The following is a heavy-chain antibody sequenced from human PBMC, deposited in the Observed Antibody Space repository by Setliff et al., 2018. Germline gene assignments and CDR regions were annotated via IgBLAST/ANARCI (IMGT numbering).Heavy chain of an antibody. CDR2: ISSNGGST. D-gene: IGHD1-1*01. CDR1: GFTFSSYA. J-gene: IGHJ6*02. CDR3: ARVGTGMDV. V-gene: IGHV3-64*01. Sequence: GGSLRLSCAASGFTFSSYAMHWVRQAPGKGLEYVSAISSNGGSTYYANSVKGRFTISRDNSKNTLYLQMGSLRAEDMAVYYCARVGTGMDVWGQGTTVTVS.